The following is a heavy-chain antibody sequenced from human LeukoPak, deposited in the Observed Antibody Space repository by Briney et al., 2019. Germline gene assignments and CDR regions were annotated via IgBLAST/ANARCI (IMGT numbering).Heavy chain of an antibody. D-gene: IGHD3-10*02. CDR2: ISSSDSTI. CDR1: GFTFGTYE. CDR3: AELGITMIGGV. J-gene: IGHJ6*04. V-gene: IGHV3-48*03. Sequence: GGSLRLSCAASGFTFGTYEMNWVRQAPGKGLEWVSYISSSDSTIYYADSVKGRFTISRDNAKNSLYLQMNSLRAEDTAVYYCAELGITMIGGVWGKGTTVTISS.